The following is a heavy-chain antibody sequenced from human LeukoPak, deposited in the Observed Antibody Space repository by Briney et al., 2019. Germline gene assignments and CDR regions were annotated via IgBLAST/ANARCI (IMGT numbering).Heavy chain of an antibody. CDR1: GFTFSGSA. CDR3: ARESNDILTGFDY. CDR2: INSDGSST. Sequence: PGGSLRLSCAASGFTFSGSAMHWVRQAPGKGLVWVSRINSDGSSTSYADSVKGRFTISRDNAKNTLYLQMNSLRAEDTAVYYCARESNDILTGFDYWGQGTLVTVSS. V-gene: IGHV3-74*01. D-gene: IGHD3-9*01. J-gene: IGHJ4*02.